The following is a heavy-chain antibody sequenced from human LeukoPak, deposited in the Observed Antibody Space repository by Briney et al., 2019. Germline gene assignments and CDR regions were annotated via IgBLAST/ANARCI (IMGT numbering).Heavy chain of an antibody. J-gene: IGHJ3*02. CDR1: GFTFSSYS. CDR2: ISSSSSYI. D-gene: IGHD4-17*01. Sequence: GGSLRLSCAASGFTFSSYSMNWVRQAPGKGLEWVSSISSSSSYIYYADSVKGRFTISRDNAKNSLYLQMNSLRAEDTAVYYCARIGLRHDAFDIWGQGTMVTVCS. CDR3: ARIGLRHDAFDI. V-gene: IGHV3-21*01.